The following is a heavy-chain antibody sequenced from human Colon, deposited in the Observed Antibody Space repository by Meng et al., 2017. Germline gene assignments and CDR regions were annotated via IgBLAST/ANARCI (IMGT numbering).Heavy chain of an antibody. CDR2: IYYTGNT. V-gene: IGHV4-31*03. D-gene: IGHD5-18*01. J-gene: IGHJ4*02. CDR1: GCPISRGGYY. CDR3: AGGYRYDY. Sequence: HVLLQGSGPSLGTSHRTLSFTCTVPGCPISRGGYYWTWIRQLPGKGLEWIGYIYYTGNTYYTPSLKSRLSLSIDRSQNQFSLKLSSVTAADTAMYYCAGGYRYDYWGQGTLVTVSS.